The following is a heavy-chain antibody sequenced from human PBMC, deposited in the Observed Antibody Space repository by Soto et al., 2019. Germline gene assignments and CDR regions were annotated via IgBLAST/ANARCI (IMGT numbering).Heavy chain of an antibody. V-gene: IGHV3-30*18. CDR1: GFTFSSYG. D-gene: IGHD3-9*01. Sequence: QVQLVESGGGVVQPGRSLRLSCAASGFTFSSYGMHWVRQAPGKGLEWVAVISYDGSNKYYADSVKGRFTISRDNSKNPLYLQMNSLRAEDTAVYYCAKDSVSRYFDWLFDYWGQGTLVTVSS. CDR2: ISYDGSNK. CDR3: AKDSVSRYFDWLFDY. J-gene: IGHJ4*02.